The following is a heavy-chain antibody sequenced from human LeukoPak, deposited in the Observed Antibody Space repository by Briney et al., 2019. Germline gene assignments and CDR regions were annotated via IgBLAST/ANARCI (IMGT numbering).Heavy chain of an antibody. Sequence: GGSLRLSCAASGFTFSRYAMTWVRQAPGKGLEWVSAISGNAAGSYYADSVKGRFTISRDNSKNTLSLQMNSLRAEDTAVYYFGKAIEADGKPVFDYRGQGTLVTVSS. V-gene: IGHV3-23*01. CDR2: ISGNAAGS. CDR1: GFTFSRYA. CDR3: GKAIEADGKPVFDY. J-gene: IGHJ4*02. D-gene: IGHD6-13*01.